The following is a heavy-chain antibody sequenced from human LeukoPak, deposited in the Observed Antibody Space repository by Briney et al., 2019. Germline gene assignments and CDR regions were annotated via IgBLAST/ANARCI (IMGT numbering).Heavy chain of an antibody. CDR3: ARGRKYYGSGSYYNVGIIFDY. Sequence: GSLRLSCAASGFTFSNYAMSWVRQPPGKGLEWIGEINHSGSTNYNPSLKSRVTISVDTSKNQFSLKLSSVTAADTAVYYCARGRKYYGSGSYYNVGIIFDYWGQGTLVTVSS. D-gene: IGHD3-10*01. CDR2: INHSGST. J-gene: IGHJ4*02. V-gene: IGHV4-34*01. CDR1: GFTFSNYA.